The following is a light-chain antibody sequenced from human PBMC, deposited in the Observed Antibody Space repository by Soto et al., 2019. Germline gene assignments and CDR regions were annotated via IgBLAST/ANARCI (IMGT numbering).Light chain of an antibody. V-gene: IGLV1-40*01. CDR1: SSNIGAGYD. CDR3: QSYDSSPPGSRV. J-gene: IGLJ3*02. Sequence: QSVLTQPPSVSGAPGQRVTISCTGSSSNIGAGYDVHWYQQLPGTAPKLLIYGNSNRPSGVPDRFSGSKSGTSASLAITGLQAEDEADYYCQSYDSSPPGSRVFGGGTKLIVL. CDR2: GNS.